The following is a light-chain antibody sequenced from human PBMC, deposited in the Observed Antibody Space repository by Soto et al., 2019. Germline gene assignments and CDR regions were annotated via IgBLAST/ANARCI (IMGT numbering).Light chain of an antibody. Sequence: QSALNQPPSASGSPGQSVTISCTGTSSDVGGYNYVSWYQQHPGKAPKLMISEVSKRPSGVPDRFSGSKSGNTASLTVSGLQAENEGHYYCSSFVGNTNLVFGGGTTLTFL. CDR2: EVS. J-gene: IGLJ2*01. V-gene: IGLV2-8*01. CDR1: SSDVGGYNY. CDR3: SSFVGNTNLV.